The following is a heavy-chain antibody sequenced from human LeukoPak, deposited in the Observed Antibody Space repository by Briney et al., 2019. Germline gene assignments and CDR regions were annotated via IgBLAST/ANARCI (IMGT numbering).Heavy chain of an antibody. CDR2: IAYDGNNT. CDR3: AKTGMLRRVGYLDV. Sequence: GGSLRLSRVPSGFIFSDYGIQWVRQAPRRGLEWVAVIAYDGNNTYYRDSVRGRFTISRDNSKKMVYLEMNSLRAEDTAVYYCAKTGMLRRVGYLDVWGKGTAVIVSS. J-gene: IGHJ6*04. CDR1: GFIFSDYG. D-gene: IGHD1-1*01. V-gene: IGHV3-30*18.